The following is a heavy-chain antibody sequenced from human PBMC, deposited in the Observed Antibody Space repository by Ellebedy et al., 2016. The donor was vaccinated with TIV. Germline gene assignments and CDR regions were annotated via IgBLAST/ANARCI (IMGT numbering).Heavy chain of an antibody. Sequence: ASVKVSCKASGYTFTGYYMHWVRQAPGQGLEWMGGIIPIFGTANYAQKFQGRVTITADESTSTAYMELSSLRSEDTAVYYCARGTFSSGWYRPFDYWGQGTLVTVSS. V-gene: IGHV1-69*13. CDR3: ARGTFSSGWYRPFDY. J-gene: IGHJ4*02. CDR2: IIPIFGTA. D-gene: IGHD6-19*01. CDR1: GYTFTGYY.